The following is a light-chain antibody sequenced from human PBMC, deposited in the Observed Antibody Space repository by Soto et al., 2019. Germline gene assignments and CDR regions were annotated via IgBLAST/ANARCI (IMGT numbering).Light chain of an antibody. V-gene: IGKV4-1*01. J-gene: IGKJ1*01. CDR3: QQYYSTPQT. CDR2: WAS. Sequence: DIVMTQSPDSLAVSLGERATINCKSSQSVLYRSKNKNYLAWYQQRPGQPPKLLIYWASTRESGVPDRFSGSGSGTDFTLTISSLQAEDVAVYYCQQYYSTPQTFGQGTKVDIK. CDR1: QSVLYRSKNKNY.